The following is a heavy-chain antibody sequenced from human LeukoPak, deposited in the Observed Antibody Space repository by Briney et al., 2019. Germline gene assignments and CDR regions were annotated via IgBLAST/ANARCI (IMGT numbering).Heavy chain of an antibody. CDR3: ARAILTVSGTALFYLDF. J-gene: IGHJ4*02. CDR2: ISSQENYV. CDR1: GFTFSKYT. V-gene: IGHV3-21*01. Sequence: GGSLRLSCAASGFTFSKYTMNWVRQAPGKGLEWVASISSQENYVYYADSMKGRFTISSDNANNSLNLQLDSLRAEDTAVYYCARAILTVSGTALFYLDFWGQGTLVTVSP. D-gene: IGHD6-19*01.